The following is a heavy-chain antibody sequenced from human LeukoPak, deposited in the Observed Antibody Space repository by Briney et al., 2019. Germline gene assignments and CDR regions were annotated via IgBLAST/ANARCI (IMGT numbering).Heavy chain of an antibody. CDR1: GFTFSSYG. D-gene: IGHD4-23*01. Sequence: GGSLILSCAASGFTFSSYGMHWVRQAPGKGLEWVAVIWYDGSNKYYADSVKGRFTISRDNSKNTLYLQMNSLRAEDTAVYYCARDYYGGNPDAFDIWGQGTMVTVSS. J-gene: IGHJ3*02. V-gene: IGHV3-33*01. CDR2: IWYDGSNK. CDR3: ARDYYGGNPDAFDI.